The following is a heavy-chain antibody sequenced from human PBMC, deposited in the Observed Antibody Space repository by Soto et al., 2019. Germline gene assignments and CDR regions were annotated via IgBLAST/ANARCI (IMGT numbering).Heavy chain of an antibody. CDR3: ARMATSGTLNWFDP. J-gene: IGHJ5*02. CDR1: GYTFGNND. Sequence: ASVKVSCKASGYTFGNNDISWVRQATGQGLEWMGWMNPNSGNTGYAQKFQGRVSMTRNTSITTAYLELSSLRSDDAAIYYCARMATSGTLNWFDPWGQGTLVTVSS. CDR2: MNPNSGNT. V-gene: IGHV1-8*01.